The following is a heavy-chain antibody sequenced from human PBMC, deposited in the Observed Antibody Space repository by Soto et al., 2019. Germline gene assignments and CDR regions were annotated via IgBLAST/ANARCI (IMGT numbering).Heavy chain of an antibody. CDR3: ARMATSGTLNWFDP. J-gene: IGHJ5*02. CDR1: GYTFGNND. Sequence: ASVKVSCKASGYTFGNNDISWVRQATGQGLEWMGWMNPNSGNTGYAQKFQGRVSMTRNTSITTAYLELSSLRSDDAAIYYCARMATSGTLNWFDPWGQGTLVTVSS. CDR2: MNPNSGNT. V-gene: IGHV1-8*01.